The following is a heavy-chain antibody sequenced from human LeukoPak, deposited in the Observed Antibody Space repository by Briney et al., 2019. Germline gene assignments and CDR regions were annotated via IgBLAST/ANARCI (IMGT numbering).Heavy chain of an antibody. V-gene: IGHV3-9*01. D-gene: IGHD1-26*01. CDR3: ARDSGTPIYGGSSGDAFDI. CDR2: ISWNSNSI. CDR1: GFTFSSYA. J-gene: IGHJ3*02. Sequence: GGSLRLSCAVSGFTFSSYAMSWVCQAPGKGLEWVSGISWNSNSIGYADSVKGRFIISRDNAKNSLYLQMNSLRAEDTALYYCARDSGTPIYGGSSGDAFDIWGQGTMVTVSS.